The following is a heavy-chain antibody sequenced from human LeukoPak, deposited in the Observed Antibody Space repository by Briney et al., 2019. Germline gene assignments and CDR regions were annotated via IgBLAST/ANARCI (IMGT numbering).Heavy chain of an antibody. Sequence: GGSLRLSCAASGFTFSHYYMSWVRQAPGKGLEWVANIKQDGSEQFYLDSVKGRFTISRDNAKNALYLQMHSLRVEDTAVYYCARESIVVVPTTMDDASDIWGQGTMVTVSS. V-gene: IGHV3-7*01. CDR2: IKQDGSEQ. CDR1: GFTFSHYY. CDR3: ARESIVVVPTTMDDASDI. J-gene: IGHJ3*02. D-gene: IGHD2-2*01.